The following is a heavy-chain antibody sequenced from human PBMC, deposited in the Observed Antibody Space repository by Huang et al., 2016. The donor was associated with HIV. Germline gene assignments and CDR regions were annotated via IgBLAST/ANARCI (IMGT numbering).Heavy chain of an antibody. CDR3: ARSGFGVVITTTLDYYYMDV. Sequence: QVQLVQSGAEVKKPGASVKVSCEASNYNFVSHGSVWVRQAPGQGREWVGGIRCYNGDTKYAQKVQGRVTMTRESSTGTAYMELTSLRFDDTAVYYCARSGFGVVITTTLDYYYMDVWGTGTTVTVSS. V-gene: IGHV1-18*01. CDR2: IRCYNGDT. J-gene: IGHJ6*03. D-gene: IGHD3-3*01. CDR1: NYNFVSHG.